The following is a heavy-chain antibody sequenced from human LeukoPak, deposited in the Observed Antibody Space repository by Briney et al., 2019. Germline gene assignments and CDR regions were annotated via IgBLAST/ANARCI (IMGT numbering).Heavy chain of an antibody. Sequence: GGSLRLSCAASGFTFSSYAMHWVRQAPGKGLEWVAVISYDGSNKYYAYSVKGRFTISRDNSKNTLYLQMNSLRAEDTAVYYCARSYCSGGSCYLGGMDVWGQGTTVTVSS. CDR1: GFTFSSYA. CDR3: ARSYCSGGSCYLGGMDV. CDR2: ISYDGSNK. J-gene: IGHJ6*02. V-gene: IGHV3-30-3*01. D-gene: IGHD2-15*01.